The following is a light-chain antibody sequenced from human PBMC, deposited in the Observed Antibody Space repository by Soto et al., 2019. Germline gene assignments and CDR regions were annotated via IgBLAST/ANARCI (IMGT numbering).Light chain of an antibody. Sequence: DIQMTQSPSSLSASVGDRVTITCQASQDIGNFLNWYQQKPGKAPKLLIYDASNLETGVPSRFSSLQPEDIATYYCQQYDNPPPFTFGPGTKVDIK. CDR2: DAS. V-gene: IGKV1-33*01. CDR3: QQYDNPPPFT. CDR1: QDIGNF. J-gene: IGKJ3*01.